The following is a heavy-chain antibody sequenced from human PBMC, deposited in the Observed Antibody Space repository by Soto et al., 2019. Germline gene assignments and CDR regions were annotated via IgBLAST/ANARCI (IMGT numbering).Heavy chain of an antibody. V-gene: IGHV4-34*01. D-gene: IGHD3-22*01. CDR3: ARAGPFITMIVVVIRETYGMDG. J-gene: IGHJ6*02. CDR2: INHSGST. Sequence: PSETLSLTCAVYGGSFSGYYWSWIRQPPGKGLEWIGEINHSGSTNYNPSLKSRVTISVDTSKNQFSLKLSSVTAADTAAYYCARAGPFITMIVVVIRETYGMDGWGQGTTVTVSS. CDR1: GGSFSGYY.